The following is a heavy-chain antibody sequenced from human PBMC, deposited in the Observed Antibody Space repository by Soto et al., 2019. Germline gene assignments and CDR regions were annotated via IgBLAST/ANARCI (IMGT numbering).Heavy chain of an antibody. V-gene: IGHV3-23*01. J-gene: IGHJ5*02. Sequence: EVQLLESGGGLVQPGGSLRLSCAASGFTFSSYAMSWVRQAPGKGLEWVSSISGNGGTTYFADSVKGRFTISRDNSKNTLFLQMNSLRAEDTAVYYCAKAAGYSNPPYNWFAPWGQGTLVTVSS. D-gene: IGHD4-4*01. CDR3: AKAAGYSNPPYNWFAP. CDR1: GFTFSSYA. CDR2: ISGNGGTT.